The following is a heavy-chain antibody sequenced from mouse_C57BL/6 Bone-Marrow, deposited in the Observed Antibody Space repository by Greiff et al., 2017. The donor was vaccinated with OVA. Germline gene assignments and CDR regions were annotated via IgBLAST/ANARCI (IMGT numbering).Heavy chain of an antibody. J-gene: IGHJ3*01. CDR3: ARRAGTAWFAY. Sequence: QVQLKESGAELVKPGASVKLSCKASGYTFTSYWMHWVKQRPGQGLEWIGMIHPNSGSTNYNEKFKSKATLTVDKSSSTAYMQLSSLTSEDSAVYYCARRAGTAWFAYWGQGTLVTVSA. CDR1: GYTFTSYW. D-gene: IGHD4-1*01. CDR2: IHPNSGST. V-gene: IGHV1-64*01.